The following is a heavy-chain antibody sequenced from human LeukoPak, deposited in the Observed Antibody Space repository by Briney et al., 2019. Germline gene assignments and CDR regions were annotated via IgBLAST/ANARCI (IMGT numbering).Heavy chain of an antibody. V-gene: IGHV4-39*01. Sequence: KPSETLSLTCTVSGGSISSSSYYWGWIRQPPGKGLEWIASIFYSGSTHYNPSLKSRVTISVDTSKNQFSLKLSSVTAADTAVYYCARHPLYGDYYTYFDPWGQGTLVTVSS. CDR2: IFYSGST. CDR1: GGSISSSSYY. J-gene: IGHJ5*02. CDR3: ARHPLYGDYYTYFDP. D-gene: IGHD4-17*01.